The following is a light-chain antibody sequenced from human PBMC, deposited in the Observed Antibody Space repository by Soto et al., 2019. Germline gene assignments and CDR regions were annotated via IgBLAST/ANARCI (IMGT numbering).Light chain of an antibody. Sequence: DIVMTQSPDSLAVSLGERATINCKSSQSVLYSPNNKNYLAWYQQKPGQPPKLLVYWASTRESGVPDRFSGSGSGTDFTLTISSLQAEDAAVSYCNQYHSAPQTFGQGTKVEIK. CDR1: QSVLYSPNNKNY. CDR2: WAS. V-gene: IGKV4-1*01. J-gene: IGKJ1*01. CDR3: NQYHSAPQT.